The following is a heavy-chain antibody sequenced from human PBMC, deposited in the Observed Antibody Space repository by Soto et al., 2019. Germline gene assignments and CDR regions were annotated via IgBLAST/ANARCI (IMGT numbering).Heavy chain of an antibody. V-gene: IGHV3-23*01. CDR1: GFTFISYA. Sequence: EVQRLEAGGDLVQPGGYPRLSCADSGFTFISYAMSSVLQAPGKGLKWVSAVSGSGGSTYYADSVKGRFTSSRDNPKNTLYRQMDSLRAEDTAVYYCAKEADYGDYALRPGGYWGQGTLVTVSS. CDR3: AKEADYGDYALRPGGY. J-gene: IGHJ4*02. CDR2: VSGSGGST. D-gene: IGHD4-17*01.